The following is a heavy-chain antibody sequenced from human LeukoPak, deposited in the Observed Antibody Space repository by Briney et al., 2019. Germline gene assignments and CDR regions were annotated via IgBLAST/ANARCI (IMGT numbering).Heavy chain of an antibody. J-gene: IGHJ4*02. CDR3: ARDRLKYGYGFY. CDR2: INSDGSST. V-gene: IGHV3-74*01. CDR1: GFTFSSYW. Sequence: PGGSLRLSCAASGFTFSSYWMHWVRQAPGKGLVWVSRINSDGSSTNYADSVKGRSTISRDNAKNTLYLQMNSPRAEDTAVYYCARDRLKYGYGFYWGQGTLVAVSS. D-gene: IGHD5-18*01.